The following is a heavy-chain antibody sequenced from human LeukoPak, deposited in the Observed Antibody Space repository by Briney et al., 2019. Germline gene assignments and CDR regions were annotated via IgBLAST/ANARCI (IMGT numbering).Heavy chain of an antibody. V-gene: IGHV3-9*01. CDR2: ISWNSGSI. D-gene: IGHD6-13*01. J-gene: IGHJ4*02. CDR1: GFTFDDYA. Sequence: PGRSLRLSCAASGFTFDDYAMHWVRQAPGKGLEWVSGISWNSGSIGYADSVKGRFTISRDNAKNSLYLQMNSLRAEGTALYYCAKGAAAAATGDFDYWGQGTLVTVSS. CDR3: AKGAAAAATGDFDY.